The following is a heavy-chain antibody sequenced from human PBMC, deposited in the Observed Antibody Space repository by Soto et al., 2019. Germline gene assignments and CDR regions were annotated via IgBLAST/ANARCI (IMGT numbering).Heavy chain of an antibody. CDR2: ISSSSSYI. J-gene: IGHJ4*02. D-gene: IGHD6-6*01. CDR1: GFTFSSYS. CDR3: ARDDHIAARPIDY. Sequence: GGSLRLSCAASGFTFSSYSMNWVRQAPGKGLEWVSSISSSSSYIYYADSVKGRFTISRDNAKNSLYLQMNSLRAEDTAVYYCARDDHIAARPIDYSGQGTLVTVST. V-gene: IGHV3-21*01.